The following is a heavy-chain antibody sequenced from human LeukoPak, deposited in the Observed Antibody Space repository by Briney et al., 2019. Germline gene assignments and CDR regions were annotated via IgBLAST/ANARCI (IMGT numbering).Heavy chain of an antibody. CDR2: IYSGGST. Sequence: GGPLRLSCAASGFTVSSNYMSWVRQAPGKGLEWVSVIYSGGSTYYADSVKGRFTISRDNSKNTPYLQMNSLRAEDTAVYYCARVSYGSGSYLDYWGQGTLVTVSS. V-gene: IGHV3-53*01. J-gene: IGHJ4*02. D-gene: IGHD3-10*01. CDR3: ARVSYGSGSYLDY. CDR1: GFTVSSNY.